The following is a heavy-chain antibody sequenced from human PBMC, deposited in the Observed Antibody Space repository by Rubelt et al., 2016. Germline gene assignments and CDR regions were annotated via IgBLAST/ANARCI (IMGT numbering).Heavy chain of an antibody. CDR3: ARVGFYYDSGSYVD. J-gene: IGHJ4*02. D-gene: IGHD3-10*01. CDR1: GYTFTSYY. V-gene: IGHV1-46*01. CDR2: INPSGGST. Sequence: QVQLVQSGAEVKKPGASVKVSCKASGYTFTSYYMHWVRQAPGQGLEWMGIINPSGGSTTYSRKFKGRVSMTRDTSTSTVYMDLSSLRGEDTAVYYCARVGFYYDSGSYVDWGQGTLVTVSS.